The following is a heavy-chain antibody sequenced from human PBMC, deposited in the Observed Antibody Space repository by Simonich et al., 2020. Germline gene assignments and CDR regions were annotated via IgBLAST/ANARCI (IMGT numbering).Heavy chain of an antibody. CDR3: ARGAGDRAFDI. Sequence: QVQLVQSGAEVKKPGASVKVSCKASGYTFTSYAMHWVRQAPGQRLEWMGWINAGNGNTKYSQKFQGRVTITRDTSASTAYMELSSLGSEDTAVYYCARGAGDRAFDIWGQGTMVTVSS. CDR1: GYTFTSYA. CDR2: INAGNGNT. D-gene: IGHD7-27*01. J-gene: IGHJ3*02. V-gene: IGHV1-3*01.